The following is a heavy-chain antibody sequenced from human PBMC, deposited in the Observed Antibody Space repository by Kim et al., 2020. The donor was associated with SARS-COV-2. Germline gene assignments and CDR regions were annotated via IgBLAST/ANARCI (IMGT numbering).Heavy chain of an antibody. J-gene: IGHJ5*02. V-gene: IGHV4-39*01. Sequence: SETLSLTCTVSGGSISSSSYYWGWIRQPPGKGLEWIGSIYYSGSTYYNPSLKSRVTISVDTSKNQFSLKLSSVTAADTAVYYCARRNGGNWFDPWGQGTLVTVSS. D-gene: IGHD3-16*01. CDR2: IYYSGST. CDR1: GGSISSSSYY. CDR3: ARRNGGNWFDP.